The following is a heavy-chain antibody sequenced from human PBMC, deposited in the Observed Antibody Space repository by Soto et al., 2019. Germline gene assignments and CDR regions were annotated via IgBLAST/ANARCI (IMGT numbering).Heavy chain of an antibody. CDR1: GFTFSSHA. J-gene: IGHJ3*01. V-gene: IGHV3-23*01. CDR2: ISGSGGST. CDR3: AKEALTYCGGDCYPGGMNDAFDV. D-gene: IGHD2-21*02. Sequence: EVQLLESGGGLVQPGGSLRLSCAASGFTFSSHAMSWVRQAPGKGLEWVSGISGSGGSTYYADSVKGRFTISRDNSKNTLYLQMNSLRAEDTAVYYCAKEALTYCGGDCYPGGMNDAFDVWGQGTVVTVSS.